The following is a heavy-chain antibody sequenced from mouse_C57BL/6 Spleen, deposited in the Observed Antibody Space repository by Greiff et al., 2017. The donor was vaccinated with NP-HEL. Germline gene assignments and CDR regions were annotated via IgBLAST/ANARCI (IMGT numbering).Heavy chain of an antibody. CDR2: IRNKANGYTT. CDR1: GFTFTDYY. Sequence: EVQLVESGGGLVQPGGSLSLSCAASGFTFTDYYMSWVRQPPGKALEWLGFIRNKANGYTTEYSVSVKGRFTISRDNSKSILYLQMNALRAEDSATYYCARNYGSSAWFAYWGQGTLVTVSA. CDR3: ARNYGSSAWFAY. V-gene: IGHV7-3*01. D-gene: IGHD1-1*01. J-gene: IGHJ3*01.